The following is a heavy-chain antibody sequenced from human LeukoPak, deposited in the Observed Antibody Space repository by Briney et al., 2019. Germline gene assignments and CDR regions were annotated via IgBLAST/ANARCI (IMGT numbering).Heavy chain of an antibody. CDR2: IHSDGTRT. CDR1: GFTFSSYW. Sequence: GGSLRLSCAASGFTFSSYWMHWVRQAPGTGLVWVSRIHSDGTRTRYADSVKGRFTISRDDAENTLYLQMNSLRAEDTAVYYCAREPYRGGDCYSYDFDYWGQGTLVTVSS. V-gene: IGHV3-74*01. J-gene: IGHJ4*02. CDR3: AREPYRGGDCYSYDFDY. D-gene: IGHD2-21*02.